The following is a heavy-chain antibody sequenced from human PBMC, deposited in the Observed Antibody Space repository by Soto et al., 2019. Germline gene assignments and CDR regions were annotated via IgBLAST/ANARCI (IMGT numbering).Heavy chain of an antibody. Sequence: QVQLLESGPGLVKPSETLSLTCTVSGASIRSYSWSWIRQPPGKGLEWIGYMSFSGTTNYSPSLKSRVTISEDTSENELSLKLSSVTAADTAVYYCAREAGILTSTIFDYWGQGSLVIVSS. D-gene: IGHD1-1*01. V-gene: IGHV4-59*01. CDR1: GASIRSYS. J-gene: IGHJ4*02. CDR3: AREAGILTSTIFDY. CDR2: MSFSGTT.